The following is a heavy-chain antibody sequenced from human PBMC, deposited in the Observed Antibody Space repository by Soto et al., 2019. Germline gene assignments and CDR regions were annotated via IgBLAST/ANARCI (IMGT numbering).Heavy chain of an antibody. V-gene: IGHV1-2*02. CDR1: GYTFTGYY. Sequence: QGQLVQSGAEVKKPGASVKVSCKASGYTFTGYYIHWVRQAPGQGLEWMGWINPKSGVTNYAQKFQGRVTMITDTSISTAYMELSRLRSDDTAVYYCARDMAYGDCLPALFWGQGTLVTVSS. CDR2: INPKSGVT. J-gene: IGHJ4*02. CDR3: ARDMAYGDCLPALF. D-gene: IGHD4-17*01.